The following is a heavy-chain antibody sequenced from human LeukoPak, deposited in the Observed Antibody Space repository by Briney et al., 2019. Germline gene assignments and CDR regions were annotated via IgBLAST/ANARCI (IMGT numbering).Heavy chain of an antibody. V-gene: IGHV4-30-4*08. CDR2: IYYSGST. J-gene: IGHJ5*02. Sequence: PSQTLSLTCTVSGGSISSGDYDWSWIRQPPGKVLEWIGYIYYSGSTYYNPSLKSRVTISVDTSKNQFSLKLSSVTAADTAVYYCAREIPAAIIADEGFDPWGQGTLVTVSS. CDR1: GGSISSGDYD. D-gene: IGHD2-2*01. CDR3: AREIPAAIIADEGFDP.